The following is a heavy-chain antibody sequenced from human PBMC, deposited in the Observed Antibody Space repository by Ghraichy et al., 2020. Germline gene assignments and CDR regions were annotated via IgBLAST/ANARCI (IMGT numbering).Heavy chain of an antibody. J-gene: IGHJ4*02. CDR3: VAGGGWLPDY. Sequence: SETLSLTCTVSGGSISSHYWNWIRQPPGKGLEWIGYVHNSGTTKYNPSLQSRVTISEDTSKNQFSLKMTSLTAADTAVYYCVAGGGWLPDYWGQGILVTVSS. CDR2: VHNSGTT. V-gene: IGHV4-59*11. CDR1: GGSISSHY. D-gene: IGHD6-19*01.